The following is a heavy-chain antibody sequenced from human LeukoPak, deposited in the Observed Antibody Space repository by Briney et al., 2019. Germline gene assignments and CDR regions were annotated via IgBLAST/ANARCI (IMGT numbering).Heavy chain of an antibody. Sequence: SETLSLTCTVSGGSISSHYWSWIRQPPGKGLEWIGYIYYSGSTNYNPSLKSRVTISVDTSKNQFSLKLSSVTAADTAVYYCARDLGGGYKSYYYYYMDVWGKGTTVTVSS. CDR2: IYYSGST. V-gene: IGHV4-59*11. J-gene: IGHJ6*03. D-gene: IGHD5-24*01. CDR3: ARDLGGGYKSYYYYYMDV. CDR1: GGSISSHY.